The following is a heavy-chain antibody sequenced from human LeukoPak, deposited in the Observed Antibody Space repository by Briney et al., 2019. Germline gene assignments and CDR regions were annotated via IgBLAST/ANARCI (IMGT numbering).Heavy chain of an antibody. CDR1: GYTFTSYG. CDR2: ISAYNGNT. V-gene: IGHV1-18*01. Sequence: GASVKVSCKASGYTFTSYGISWVRQAPGQGLEWMGWISAYNGNTNYAQKLQGRVTMTRDTSISTAYMEVSRLRSDDTAVYYCAPTPEAYTSNWNVWGQGTLVTVSS. J-gene: IGHJ4*02. D-gene: IGHD1-1*01. CDR3: APTPEAYTSNWNV.